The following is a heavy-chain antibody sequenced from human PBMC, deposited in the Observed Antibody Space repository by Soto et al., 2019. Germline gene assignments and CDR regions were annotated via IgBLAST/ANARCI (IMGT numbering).Heavy chain of an antibody. CDR2: IIPIFGTA. Sequence: QVQLVQSGAEVKKPGSSVKVSCKASGGTFSSYAISWVRQAPGQGLEWMGGIIPIFGTANYAQKFQGRVTITADESTSTAYMELISLRSEDTAVYYCASDYYDSSGYTYYGMDVWGQGTTVTVSS. CDR3: ASDYYDSSGYTYYGMDV. D-gene: IGHD3-22*01. V-gene: IGHV1-69*01. J-gene: IGHJ6*02. CDR1: GGTFSSYA.